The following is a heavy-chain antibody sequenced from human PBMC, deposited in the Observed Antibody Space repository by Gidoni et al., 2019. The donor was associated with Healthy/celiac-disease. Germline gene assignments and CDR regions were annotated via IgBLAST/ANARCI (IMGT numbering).Heavy chain of an antibody. CDR1: GGSISRGGYY. Sequence: QVQLQESGPGLVKPSQTLSLTCTVSGGSISRGGYYWSWIRQHPGKGLEWIGYIYYSGSTYYNPSLKSRVTISVDTSKNQFSLKLSSVTAADTAVYYCARALDCSGGSCYRLFDYWGQGTLVTVSS. CDR2: IYYSGST. CDR3: ARALDCSGGSCYRLFDY. D-gene: IGHD2-15*01. J-gene: IGHJ4*02. V-gene: IGHV4-31*03.